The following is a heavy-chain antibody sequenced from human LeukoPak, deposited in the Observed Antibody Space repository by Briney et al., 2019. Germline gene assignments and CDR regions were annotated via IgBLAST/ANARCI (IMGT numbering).Heavy chain of an antibody. CDR1: GYSITSGFS. J-gene: IGHJ5*02. Sequence: PSETLSLTCAVFGYSITSGFSWGWIRQPPGRGLEWIGTISHSGSTDYKSTLGSRLTISMDTSKNQFSLRLTSVTAADTAVYYCAREGAVPGIDPWGQGTLVTVSS. D-gene: IGHD3-16*01. V-gene: IGHV4-38-2*02. CDR2: ISHSGST. CDR3: AREGAVPGIDP.